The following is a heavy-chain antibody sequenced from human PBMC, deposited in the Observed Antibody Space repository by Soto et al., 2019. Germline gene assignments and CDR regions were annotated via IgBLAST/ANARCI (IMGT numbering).Heavy chain of an antibody. V-gene: IGHV4-30-2*01. D-gene: IGHD3-16*01. J-gene: IGHJ5*02. CDR1: GGSISRGNSYA. CDR3: ARAVAPYLGTWFDP. CDR2: ISHTGRT. Sequence: QLQLQESGSGLVKPSQTLSLTCAVSGGSISRGNSYAWSWIRQPPGKGLEWVGAISHTGRTSYNPSLKGRFTMSVDKSKNQFSLKLSSVTAADMAVYYCARAVAPYLGTWFDPWGQGSLVFVSS.